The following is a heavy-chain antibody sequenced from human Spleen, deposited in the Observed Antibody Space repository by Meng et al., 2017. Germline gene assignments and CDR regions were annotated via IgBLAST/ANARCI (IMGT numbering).Heavy chain of an antibody. CDR3: ARGMWIAVAGTAKIDH. CDR2: ICNSGST. CDR1: GGSISSGDYC. Sequence: QVQLQESGPGLVKPSQTLSLTCTVSGGSISSGDYCWSWLRQPPGEGLEWIGYICNSGSTYYSPSLKSRVTISVDTSTNQFSLRLNSVTAADTAVYYCARGMWIAVAGTAKIDHWGQGTLVTVSS. D-gene: IGHD6-19*01. J-gene: IGHJ4*02. V-gene: IGHV4-30-4*01.